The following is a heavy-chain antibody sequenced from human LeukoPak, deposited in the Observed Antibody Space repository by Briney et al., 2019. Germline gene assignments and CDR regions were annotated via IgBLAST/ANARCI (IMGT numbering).Heavy chain of an antibody. V-gene: IGHV3-30*02. Sequence: GGSLRLSCGASGFTFSNYGMLWARQAPGKGLEWVAFIRYDGNNKLYADSMKGRFTISRDNSKNTLYLHINSLRAEDTAVYYCVKDNPLDYWGQGTLVIVSS. CDR2: IRYDGNNK. J-gene: IGHJ4*02. CDR3: VKDNPLDY. D-gene: IGHD1-14*01. CDR1: GFTFSNYG.